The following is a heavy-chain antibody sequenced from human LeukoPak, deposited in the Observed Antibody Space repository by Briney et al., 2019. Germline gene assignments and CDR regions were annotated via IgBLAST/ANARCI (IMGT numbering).Heavy chain of an antibody. V-gene: IGHV4-30-4*08. D-gene: IGHD6-6*01. CDR1: GGSISSGDYY. J-gene: IGHJ2*01. CDR2: IYISGST. Sequence: SETLSLTCTVSGGSISSGDYYWSWIRQPPGKGLEWIGYIYISGSTYYNPSLKSRVTISVDTSKNQLSLKLSSVTAADTAVYYWAREPYSSSPSVEYFDLWGRGTLVTVSS. CDR3: AREPYSSSPSVEYFDL.